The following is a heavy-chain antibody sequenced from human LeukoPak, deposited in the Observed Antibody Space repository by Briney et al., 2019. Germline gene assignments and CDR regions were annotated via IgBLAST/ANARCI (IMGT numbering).Heavy chain of an antibody. J-gene: IGHJ4*02. V-gene: IGHV4-59*04. CDR1: GGSISSCY. CDR3: ARGGLDYFDS. D-gene: IGHD6-19*01. CDR2: ISHSGST. Sequence: PSETLSLTCTVSGGSISSCYWSWIRQPPGKGLEWIATISHSGSTYYNPSLKSQVTISVDTSKNQFPLKLSSVTAADTAVYYCARGGLDYFDSWGQGTLVTVSS.